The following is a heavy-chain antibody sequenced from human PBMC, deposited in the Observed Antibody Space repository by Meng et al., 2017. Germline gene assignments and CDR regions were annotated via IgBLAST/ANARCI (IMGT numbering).Heavy chain of an antibody. CDR1: GGYLSSTNW. CDR3: ARGRYSSGWDRFDY. Sequence: QVDLEETAARRVSPSGTLALTCCVFGGYLSSTNWWRCVRQPAGEGRGWIGQIYHGGSTNYNPSLKSRVTISVDKSKTQFCLQLSSWTAADTAVYYCARGRYSSGWDRFDYWGQGTLVTVSS. J-gene: IGHJ4*02. CDR2: IYHGGST. V-gene: IGHV4-4*02. D-gene: IGHD6-19*01.